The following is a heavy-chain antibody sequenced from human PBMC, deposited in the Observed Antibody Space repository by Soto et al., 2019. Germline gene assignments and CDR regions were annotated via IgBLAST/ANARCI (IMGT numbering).Heavy chain of an antibody. Sequence: PSETLSLTCTVSGDSFTSEDYYWTWIRQPPGKGLEWIGYISHSGSTFSNPSLRRLVTMSVDMPKKQFSLKVRSVTAADTAVYYCTRDGDGRMTTNPYSYYGMDVWGPGITVT. V-gene: IGHV4-30-4*01. J-gene: IGHJ6*02. CDR3: TRDGDGRMTTNPYSYYGMDV. CDR2: ISHSGST. D-gene: IGHD2-21*02. CDR1: GDSFTSEDYY.